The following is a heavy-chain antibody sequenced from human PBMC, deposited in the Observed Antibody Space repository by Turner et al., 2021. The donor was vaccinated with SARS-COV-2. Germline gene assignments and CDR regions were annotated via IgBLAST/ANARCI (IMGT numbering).Heavy chain of an antibody. CDR3: ARDGSGYYDSSGYFDH. CDR2: IWYDGSNK. Sequence: QVQLVESGGGVVQPGRSLRLSCAASGFTFSSYGMNWVRQAPGKGLEWVEVIWYDGSNKYDADSVKGRFTISRDNTKNTLYLQMNSLRAEDTAVYYCARDGSGYYDSSGYFDHWGQGTLVTVSS. J-gene: IGHJ4*02. CDR1: GFTFSSYG. D-gene: IGHD3-22*01. V-gene: IGHV3-33*01.